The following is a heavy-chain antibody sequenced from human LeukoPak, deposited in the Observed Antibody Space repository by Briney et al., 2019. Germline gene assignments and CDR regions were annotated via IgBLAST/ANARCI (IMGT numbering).Heavy chain of an antibody. V-gene: IGHV4-30-4*01. D-gene: IGHD3-22*01. CDR1: GGSISSGDYY. J-gene: IGHJ3*02. CDR2: IYYSGST. Sequence: SETLSLTCTVSGGSISSGDYYWSWIRQPPGKGLEWIGYIYYSGSTYYNPSLKSRVTISVDTSKNQFSLKLSSVTAADTAVYYCARDSCGITMIVVLRAVGAFDIWGQGTMVTVSS. CDR3: ARDSCGITMIVVLRAVGAFDI.